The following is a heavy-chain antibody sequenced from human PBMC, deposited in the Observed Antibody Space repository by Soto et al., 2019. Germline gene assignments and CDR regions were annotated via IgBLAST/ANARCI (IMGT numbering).Heavy chain of an antibody. Sequence: QVQLVQSGAEVKKPGSSVKVSCKASGGTFNNYVVNWVRQAPGQGLEWMGGILPIFATANYAQKFQGRVTITADKSTSTAYIELTSLRSEDTAVYYCAGRCDSTTCLGHFDYWGQGTLVTVAS. V-gene: IGHV1-69*06. D-gene: IGHD2-2*01. CDR2: ILPIFATA. CDR3: AGRCDSTTCLGHFDY. CDR1: GGTFNNYV. J-gene: IGHJ4*02.